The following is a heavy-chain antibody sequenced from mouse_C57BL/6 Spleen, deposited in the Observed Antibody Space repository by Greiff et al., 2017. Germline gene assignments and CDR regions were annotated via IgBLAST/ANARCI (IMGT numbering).Heavy chain of an antibody. CDR1: GFTFSSYG. CDR2: ISSGGSYT. Sequence: EVNVVESGGDLVKPGGSLKLSCAASGFTFSSYGMSWVRQTPDKRLEWVATISSGGSYTYYPDSVKGRFTISRDNAKNTLYLQMSSLKSEDTAMYYCARGGYYGSSPFDYWGQGTTLTVSS. D-gene: IGHD1-1*01. J-gene: IGHJ2*01. V-gene: IGHV5-6*01. CDR3: ARGGYYGSSPFDY.